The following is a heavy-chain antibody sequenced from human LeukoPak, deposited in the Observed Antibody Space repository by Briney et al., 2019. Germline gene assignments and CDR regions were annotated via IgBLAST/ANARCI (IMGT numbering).Heavy chain of an antibody. Sequence: GGSLRLSCTASGFTFSSYSMNWVRQAPGKGLEWVSYISGSSNSIYYADSVKGRFTISRDNAKNSLCLQMNSLRDEDTAVYYCARMVLYDILTGYYLWGQGTLVTVSP. CDR1: GFTFSSYS. D-gene: IGHD3-9*01. J-gene: IGHJ4*02. CDR3: ARMVLYDILTGYYL. CDR2: ISGSSNSI. V-gene: IGHV3-48*02.